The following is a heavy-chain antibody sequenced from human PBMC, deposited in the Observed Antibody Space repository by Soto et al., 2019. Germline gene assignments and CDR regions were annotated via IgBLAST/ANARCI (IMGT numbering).Heavy chain of an antibody. Sequence: EVQLVETGGGLIQPGGSLRLSCTASGFTVSSNYMTWVRQAPGKGLEWVSVIYSGGNTYYADSVKGRFTSSRDKSKNALYLQRNSRRAEDTADKYCAGTTGRYWGQGTLVTVSS. CDR3: AGTTGRY. CDR1: GFTVSSNY. J-gene: IGHJ4*02. CDR2: IYSGGNT. V-gene: IGHV3-53*02. D-gene: IGHD1-1*01.